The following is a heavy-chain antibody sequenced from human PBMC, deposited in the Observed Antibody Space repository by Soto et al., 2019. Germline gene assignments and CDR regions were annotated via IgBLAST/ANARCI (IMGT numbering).Heavy chain of an antibody. V-gene: IGHV4-38-2*01. Sequence: SETLSLTCAVSGDSIISIYHWAWIRQPPGRGLEWIASIYHTGTTYYTPSLKSRVTISVDTSKNQFSLRLSSVTAADTAVYFCARGEITMVRGVIAYYYYGMDVWGQGTTVTVSS. J-gene: IGHJ6*02. CDR1: GDSIISIYH. CDR2: IYHTGTT. CDR3: ARGEITMVRGVIAYYYYGMDV. D-gene: IGHD3-10*01.